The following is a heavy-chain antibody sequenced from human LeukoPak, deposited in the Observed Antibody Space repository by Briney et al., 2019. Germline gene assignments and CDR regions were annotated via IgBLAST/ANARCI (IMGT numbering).Heavy chain of an antibody. Sequence: SETLSLTCTVSGGSFSPHYWIWIRQPPGKGLEWIGYIYYSGSTNYNPSLRSRVTISVDTSKNLFSLRLSSVTAADTAVYYCARENSYYDSSGYYFGSGYFDYWGLGTLVTVSS. CDR3: ARENSYYDSSGYYFGSGYFDY. CDR2: IYYSGST. J-gene: IGHJ4*02. CDR1: GGSFSPHY. D-gene: IGHD3-22*01. V-gene: IGHV4-59*11.